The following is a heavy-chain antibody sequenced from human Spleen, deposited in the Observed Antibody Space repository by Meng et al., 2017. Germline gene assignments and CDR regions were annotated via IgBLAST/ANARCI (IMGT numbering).Heavy chain of an antibody. CDR1: GFTFNIYW. CDR2: IKQDGSEK. Sequence: GGSLRLSCAASGFTFNIYWMTWVRQAPGKGLEWVANIKQDGSEKYYADSVKGRFTISRDNAKKSLYLQMNSLRAEDTAVYYCARDPVRYSYDSSGYYFLGREHGSCFDYWGQGTLVTVSS. J-gene: IGHJ4*02. CDR3: ARDPVRYSYDSSGYYFLGREHGSCFDY. D-gene: IGHD3-22*01. V-gene: IGHV3-7*01.